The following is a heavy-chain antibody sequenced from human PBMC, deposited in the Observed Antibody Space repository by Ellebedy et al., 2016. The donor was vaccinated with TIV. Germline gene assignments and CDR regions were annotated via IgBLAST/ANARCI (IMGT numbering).Heavy chain of an antibody. V-gene: IGHV5-51*01. D-gene: IGHD3-10*01. CDR1: GYSFTSYW. CDR2: IHPDDSDV. J-gene: IGHJ4*02. CDR3: ARRHYYGWGSSDY. Sequence: GESLKISCEGSGYSFTSYWIGWVRQMPGKGLEWVAIIHPDDSDVRYSSSFQGQVTISVDKSINTAYLQWSSLKASDTAMYYCARRHYYGWGSSDYWGQGTLVTVS.